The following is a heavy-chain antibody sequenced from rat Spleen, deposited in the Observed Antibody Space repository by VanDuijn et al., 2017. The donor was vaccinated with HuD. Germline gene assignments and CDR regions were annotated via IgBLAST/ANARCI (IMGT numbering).Heavy chain of an antibody. J-gene: IGHJ4*01. CDR1: NYSITSDY. Sequence: EVQLQESGPGLVKPSQSLSLTCSVTNYSITSDYWGWIRKFPGNKMEWVGHMTNSGIASYNPSLKSRISITRDTSKNQFFLQLNSVTTEDTATYYCARDQVIHTIGITPYYYVMDAWGQGASVTVSS. V-gene: IGHV3-1*01. CDR2: MTNSGIA. D-gene: IGHD1-9*01. CDR3: ARDQVIHTIGITPYYYVMDA.